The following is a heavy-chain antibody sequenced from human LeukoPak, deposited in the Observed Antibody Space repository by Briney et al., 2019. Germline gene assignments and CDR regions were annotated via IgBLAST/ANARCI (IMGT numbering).Heavy chain of an antibody. D-gene: IGHD3-10*01. V-gene: IGHV1-8*03. CDR2: MNPNCGNT. J-gene: IGHJ6*03. CDR3: ARGSIDPLLWFGDRGNYYYMDV. Sequence: ASVKVSFKASGYTFTSYDINWVRQATGQGLEWMGWMNPNCGNTGYAQKFQGRVTINRNTSISTAYMQLSSLRSEDTAVYYCARGSIDPLLWFGDRGNYYYMDVWGKGTTVTISS. CDR1: GYTFTSYD.